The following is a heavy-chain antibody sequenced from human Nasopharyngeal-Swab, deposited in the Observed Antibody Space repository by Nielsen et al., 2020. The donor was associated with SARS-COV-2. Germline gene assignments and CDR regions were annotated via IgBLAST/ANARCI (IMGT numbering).Heavy chain of an antibody. CDR1: GYVFTYYY. CDR2: INPGGGNA. CDR3: ARESPPFEDCTDTSCHSGPWDS. V-gene: IGHV1-46*01. Sequence: ASVKVSCKASGYVFTYYYVHWARQAPGQGPEWRGIINPGGGNATYSQSFQGRITMTSDTSTNTVFMELFSLRSEDTAVYYCARESPPFEDCTDTSCHSGPWDSWGQGTLVTVSS. J-gene: IGHJ4*02. D-gene: IGHD2-8*02.